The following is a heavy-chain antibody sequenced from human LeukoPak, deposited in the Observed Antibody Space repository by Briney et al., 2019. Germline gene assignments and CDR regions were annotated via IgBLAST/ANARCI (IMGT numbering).Heavy chain of an antibody. CDR2: INPSGGST. CDR1: GYTFTSYY. Sequence: GASVKVSCKASGYTFTSYYMHWVRQAPGQGLEWMGIINPSGGSTSYAQKFQGRVTMTRDTSTSTAYMELSSLRSEDTAVYYCARIFLSSGYYAQYFHHWGQGTLVTVST. V-gene: IGHV1-46*01. CDR3: ARIFLSSGYYAQYFHH. D-gene: IGHD3-22*01. J-gene: IGHJ1*01.